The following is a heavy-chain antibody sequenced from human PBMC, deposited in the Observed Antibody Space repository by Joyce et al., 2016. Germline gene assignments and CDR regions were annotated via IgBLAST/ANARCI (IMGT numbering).Heavy chain of an antibody. CDR1: GGSISSSNYY. J-gene: IGHJ4*02. CDR3: ARYCGSATFSMASFDY. Sequence: QLQLQESGPGLVKPSETMSLTCTVSGGSISSSNYYWGWIRRPPGKGLEWIGTIYYIGTTYYNPSLKSRVTISMDTSKSQFSLKLNSVTAADTAAYYCARYCGSATFSMASFDYWGQGALVTVSS. D-gene: IGHD2-21*01. CDR2: IYYIGTT. V-gene: IGHV4-39*01.